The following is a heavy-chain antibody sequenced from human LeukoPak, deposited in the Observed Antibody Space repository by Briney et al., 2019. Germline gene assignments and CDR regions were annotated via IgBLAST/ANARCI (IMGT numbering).Heavy chain of an antibody. Sequence: GGSLRLSCAASGFTFSSYAMSWVRQAPGKGLEWVSAINGSGSSTYYADSVKGRFTISRDNSKNTLYLQMNSLRAEDTAVYYCAKAGDSSGYYYGDYFDYWGQGTLVTVSS. CDR3: AKAGDSSGYYYGDYFDY. V-gene: IGHV3-23*01. CDR1: GFTFSSYA. D-gene: IGHD3-22*01. CDR2: INGSGSST. J-gene: IGHJ4*02.